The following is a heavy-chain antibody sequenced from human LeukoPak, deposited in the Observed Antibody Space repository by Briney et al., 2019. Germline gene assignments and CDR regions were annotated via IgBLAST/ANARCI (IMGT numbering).Heavy chain of an antibody. CDR2: IDHRGNT. J-gene: IGHJ4*01. CDR3: ARERGYYDSSGYGSYSDY. D-gene: IGHD3-22*01. V-gene: IGHV4-38-2*02. CDR1: GDSISSGNF. Sequence: PSETLSLTCIVSGDSISSGNFWGWIRQPPGKGLDYIGNIDHRGNTYYNPSLKSRLAISVDTSRNQFSLRLRSVTAADTAVYYCARERGYYDSSGYGSYSDYWGHGTLVTVSS.